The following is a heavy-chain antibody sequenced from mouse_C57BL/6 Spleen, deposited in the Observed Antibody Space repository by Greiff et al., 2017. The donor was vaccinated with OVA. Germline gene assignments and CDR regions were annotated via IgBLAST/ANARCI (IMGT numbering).Heavy chain of an antibody. Sequence: EVKLMESGGGLVKPGGSLKLSCAASGFTFSDYGMHWVRQAPEKGLEWVAYISSGSSTIYYADTVKGRFTISRDNAKNTLLRQMTSLRSEDTAVYYCARAPMIEGLFDYWGQGTTLTVSS. J-gene: IGHJ2*01. CDR1: GFTFSDYG. D-gene: IGHD2-3*01. V-gene: IGHV5-17*01. CDR3: ARAPMIEGLFDY. CDR2: ISSGSSTI.